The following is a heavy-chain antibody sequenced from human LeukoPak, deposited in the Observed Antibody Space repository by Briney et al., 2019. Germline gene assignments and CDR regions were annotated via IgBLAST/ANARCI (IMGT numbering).Heavy chain of an antibody. J-gene: IGHJ4*02. CDR3: ARVLGPLTYYDILTGYQKRFDY. CDR1: GYTFTSYD. D-gene: IGHD3-9*01. CDR2: MNPNRGNT. Sequence: GASVKVSCKASGYTFTSYDINWVRQATGQGLEWMGWMNPNRGNTGYPEKFQGRVTMTRNTSISTAYMELSSLRSEDTAVYYCARVLGPLTYYDILTGYQKRFDYWGQGTLVTVSS. V-gene: IGHV1-8*01.